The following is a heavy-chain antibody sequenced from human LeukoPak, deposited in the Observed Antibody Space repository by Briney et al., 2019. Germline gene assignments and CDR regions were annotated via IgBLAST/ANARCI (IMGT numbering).Heavy chain of an antibody. CDR1: GFIFSDYW. CDR2: INEDGSVK. J-gene: IGHJ3*02. V-gene: IGHV3-7*03. CDR3: ARAEAFDI. Sequence: GGSLRLSCAASGFIFSDYWMTWVRQAPGKGLEWLTNINEDGSVKHYVDSVKGRFTISRDNAKRSLYLQMNSLRAEDTAVYYCARAEAFDIWGQGTMVTVSS.